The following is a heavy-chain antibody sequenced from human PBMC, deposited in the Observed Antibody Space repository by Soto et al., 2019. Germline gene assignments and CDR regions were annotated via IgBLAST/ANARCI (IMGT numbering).Heavy chain of an antibody. V-gene: IGHV3-30-3*01. Sequence: PGGSLRLSCSASGFTFSIYAMHWVRQAPGKGLESVAVISYDGSNKYYADSVKGRFTISRDNSKNTLYLQMNSLRAEDTAVYYCARXPPQGLYSGYDHYGMDVWGLGTTVTVSS. CDR2: ISYDGSNK. D-gene: IGHD5-12*01. CDR3: ARXPPQGLYSGYDHYGMDV. J-gene: IGHJ6*02. CDR1: GFTFSIYA.